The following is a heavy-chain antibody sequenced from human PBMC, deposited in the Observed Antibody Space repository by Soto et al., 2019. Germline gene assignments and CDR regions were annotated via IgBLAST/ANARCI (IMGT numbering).Heavy chain of an antibody. CDR1: RFTFSRYE. CDR3: ARDRGYTSGSYGGAFDF. CDR2: ISSSGTSI. J-gene: IGHJ4*02. D-gene: IGHD6-19*01. Sequence: EVQLMESGGGLVQPGGSLRLSCAASRFTFSRYEMNWVRQAPGKGLEWVASISSSGTSIYYADSVKGRFSISRDNDKNSVYLAMNSLRVDDTAVYYCARDRGYTSGSYGGAFDFWGQGTLVTVSS. V-gene: IGHV3-48*03.